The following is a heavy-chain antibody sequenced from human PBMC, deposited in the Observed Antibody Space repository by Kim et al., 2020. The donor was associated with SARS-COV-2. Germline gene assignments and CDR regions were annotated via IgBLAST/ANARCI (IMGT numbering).Heavy chain of an antibody. CDR2: IIPIFGTA. D-gene: IGHD3-22*01. V-gene: IGHV1-69*13. Sequence: SVKVSCKASGGTFSSYAISWVRQAPGQGLEWMGGIIPIFGTANYAQKFQGRVTITADESTSTAYMELSSLRSEDTAVYYCARCPRYDSSDKYNWFDPWGQGTLVTVSS. CDR3: ARCPRYDSSDKYNWFDP. J-gene: IGHJ5*02. CDR1: GGTFSSYA.